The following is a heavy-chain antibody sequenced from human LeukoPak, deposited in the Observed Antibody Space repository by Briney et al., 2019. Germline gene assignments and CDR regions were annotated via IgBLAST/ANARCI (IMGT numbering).Heavy chain of an antibody. Sequence: ASVKVSCKASGYTFTSYGISWVRQAPGQGLEWMGWISAYNGNTNYAQKLQGRVTMTTDTSTSTAYMELRSLRSDDTAVYYCARVRGHVLRYFDWRLYGMDVWGQGTTVTVSS. J-gene: IGHJ6*02. D-gene: IGHD3-9*01. CDR2: ISAYNGNT. CDR1: GYTFTSYG. V-gene: IGHV1-18*01. CDR3: ARVRGHVLRYFDWRLYGMDV.